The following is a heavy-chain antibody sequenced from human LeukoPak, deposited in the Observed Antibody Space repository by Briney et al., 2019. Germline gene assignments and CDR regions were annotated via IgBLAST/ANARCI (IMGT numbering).Heavy chain of an antibody. J-gene: IGHJ4*02. D-gene: IGHD3-16*02. CDR3: ARDESITFGGVIVMLDYFDY. CDR1: GFTFSSYG. Sequence: GGSLRLSCAASGFTFSSYGMHWVRQAPGKGLEWVAVIWYDGSNKYYADSVKGRFTISRDNSKNTLYLQMNSLRAEDTAVYYCARDESITFGGVIVMLDYFDYWGREPWSPSPQ. V-gene: IGHV3-33*01. CDR2: IWYDGSNK.